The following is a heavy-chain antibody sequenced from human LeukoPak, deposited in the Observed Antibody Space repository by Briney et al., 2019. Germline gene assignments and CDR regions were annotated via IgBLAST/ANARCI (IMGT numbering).Heavy chain of an antibody. CDR2: IYYSGNT. V-gene: IGHV4-59*01. Sequence: PSETLSLTCTVSGVSISSYYWIWIRQPPGKGLEWIGYIYYSGNTNYNPSLKSRVTISLDTSKNQFSLNLSSVTAADTAVYYCARWNYDSSGQRTFDIWGQGTMVTVSS. J-gene: IGHJ3*02. CDR1: GVSISSYY. CDR3: ARWNYDSSGQRTFDI. D-gene: IGHD3-22*01.